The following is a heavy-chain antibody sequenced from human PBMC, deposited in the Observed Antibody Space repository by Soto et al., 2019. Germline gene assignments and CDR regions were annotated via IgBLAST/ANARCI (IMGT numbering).Heavy chain of an antibody. CDR3: ARVSGIYYYGMDV. V-gene: IGHV4-34*01. CDR2: INHSGST. CDR1: GGSFSGYI. Sequence: NPSETLSLTCAVSGGSFSGYIWTWIRRPPGKGLEWIGEINHSGSTNYNPSLKSRVTISVDTSKNQFSLKLSSVTAADTAVYYCARVSGIYYYGMDVWGQGTTVTVSS. J-gene: IGHJ6*02. D-gene: IGHD3-10*01.